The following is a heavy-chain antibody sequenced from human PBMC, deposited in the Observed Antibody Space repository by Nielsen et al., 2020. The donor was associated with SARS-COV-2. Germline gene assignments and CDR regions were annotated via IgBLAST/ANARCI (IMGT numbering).Heavy chain of an antibody. V-gene: IGHV3-30*18. D-gene: IGHD3-3*01. CDR3: AKDNDFWSGTRGLHWFDP. CDR1: GFTFSSYG. CDR2: ISYDGSNK. Sequence: GGSLRLSCAASGFTFSSYGMHWVRQAPGKGLEWVAVISYDGSNKYYADSVKGRFTISRDNSKNTLYLQMNSLRAEDTAVYYCAKDNDFWSGTRGLHWFDPWGQGTLVTVSS. J-gene: IGHJ5*02.